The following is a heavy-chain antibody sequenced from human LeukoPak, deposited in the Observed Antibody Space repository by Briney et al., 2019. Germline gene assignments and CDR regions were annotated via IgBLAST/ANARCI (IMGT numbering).Heavy chain of an antibody. CDR1: GGSFSGYY. Sequence: SETLSLSCAVYGGSFSGYYWSWIRQPPGKGLEWIGEINHSGSTNYNPSLKSRVTISVDTSKNQFSLKLSSVTAADTAVYYCAKDENGYVWGSFRAWGQGTLVTVSS. CDR3: AKDENGYVWGSFRA. CDR2: INHSGST. V-gene: IGHV4-34*01. D-gene: IGHD3-16*02. J-gene: IGHJ5*02.